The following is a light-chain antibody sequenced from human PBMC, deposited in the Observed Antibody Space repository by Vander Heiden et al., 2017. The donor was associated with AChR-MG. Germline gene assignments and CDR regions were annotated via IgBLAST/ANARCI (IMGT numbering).Light chain of an antibody. Sequence: SSELTQDPAVCVALAQTVSITSQGDSLRSYYAGWYQQKPGQAPVLVIYGKNNRPSGIPDRFSGSSSGNTASLTITGAQAEDEADYYCNSRDSSGNHVFGTGTKVTVL. V-gene: IGLV3-19*01. J-gene: IGLJ1*01. CDR1: SLRSYY. CDR3: NSRDSSGNHV. CDR2: GKN.